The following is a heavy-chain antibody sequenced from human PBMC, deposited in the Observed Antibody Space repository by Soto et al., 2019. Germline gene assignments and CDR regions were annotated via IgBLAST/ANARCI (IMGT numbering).Heavy chain of an antibody. V-gene: IGHV3-48*03. CDR3: ARDLGDYSSPYYYGMDV. CDR2: CSSTGYTT. D-gene: IGHD4-4*01. CDR1: GFTFSRYE. J-gene: IGHJ6*02. Sequence: TGGSLRLSCAASGFTFSRYEMSWVRQAPGKGLEWLSYCSSTGYTTVYADSVEGRFTISRDNAKDSLYLQMNSLRVEDTAVYYCARDLGDYSSPYYYGMDVWGQGTTVTVSS.